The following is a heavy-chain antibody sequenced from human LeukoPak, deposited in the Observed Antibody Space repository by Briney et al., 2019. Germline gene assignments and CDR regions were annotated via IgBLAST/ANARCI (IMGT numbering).Heavy chain of an antibody. V-gene: IGHV3-48*03. CDR3: ARDSIVDGAFDI. J-gene: IGHJ3*02. D-gene: IGHD2-15*01. CDR2: ISSSGSRI. CDR1: GFTFSSYE. Sequence: GGSLRLSCAASGFTFSSYEMNWVRQAPGKGLEWVSYISSSGSRIYYADSVKGRFTISRDNAKNSLYLQMNSLRAEDTAVYYCARDSIVDGAFDIWGQGTMVTVSS.